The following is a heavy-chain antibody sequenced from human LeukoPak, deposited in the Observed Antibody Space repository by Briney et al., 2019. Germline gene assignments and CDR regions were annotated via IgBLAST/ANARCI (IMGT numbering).Heavy chain of an antibody. CDR3: ARLHLGAPGGWGSPNGFDP. V-gene: IGHV3-7*03. D-gene: IGHD3-16*01. J-gene: IGHJ5*02. CDR2: INKDGSVA. Sequence: QPGGSLRLSCVASGITFSTYAMTWVRQAPGKGLEWVANINKDGSVAYSADSLKGRFTFSRDNAKSSLFLQMNSLRVEDSAVYYCARLHLGAPGGWGSPNGFDPWGQEPLVTVSS. CDR1: GITFSTYA.